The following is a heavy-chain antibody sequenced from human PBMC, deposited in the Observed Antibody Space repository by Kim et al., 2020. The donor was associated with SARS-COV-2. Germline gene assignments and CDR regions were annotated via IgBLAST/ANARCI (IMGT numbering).Heavy chain of an antibody. Sequence: GGSLRLSCAASGFSFSTHSMNWVRQAPGKGLEWVSFISSSSVTIYYAESVKGRFTISRDNAESSLFLQMNSLRDEDTAVYYCARVSDCGGDCLGNYWGQG. CDR3: ARVSDCGGDCLGNY. D-gene: IGHD2-21*01. CDR2: ISSSSVTI. CDR1: GFSFSTHS. J-gene: IGHJ4*02. V-gene: IGHV3-48*02.